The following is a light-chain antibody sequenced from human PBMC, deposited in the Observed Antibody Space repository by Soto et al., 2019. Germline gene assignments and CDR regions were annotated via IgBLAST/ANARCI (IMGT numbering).Light chain of an antibody. CDR2: DAT. V-gene: IGKV3-11*01. CDR1: QSVSSN. Sequence: EIVLTQSPATLSLSPGERATLSCRASQSVSSNLPWYQQKPAQPPRLLMYDATNRAPGIPAWFSGSGFGTDVHLTISSLEPEDFEGYCCQQRGEWPLTFGGGTKVEIK. J-gene: IGKJ4*01. CDR3: QQRGEWPLT.